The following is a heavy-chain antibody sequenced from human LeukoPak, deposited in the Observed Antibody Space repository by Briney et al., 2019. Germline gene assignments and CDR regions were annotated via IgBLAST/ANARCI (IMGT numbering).Heavy chain of an antibody. D-gene: IGHD4-17*01. Sequence: GGALRLSCAASGFTFRSYDMTWVRQAPGRGLEWVSRINSDGSSTSYADSVKGRFTISRDNAKNTLYLQMNSLRAEDTAVYYCAKMTTVTTEGVDYWGQGTLVTVSS. CDR3: AKMTTVTTEGVDY. V-gene: IGHV3-74*01. J-gene: IGHJ4*02. CDR2: INSDGSST. CDR1: GFTFRSYD.